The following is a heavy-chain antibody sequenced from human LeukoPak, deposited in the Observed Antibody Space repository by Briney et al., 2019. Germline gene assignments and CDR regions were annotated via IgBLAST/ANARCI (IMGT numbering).Heavy chain of an antibody. Sequence: PSETLSLTCTVSGGSIRSYYWSWIRQPPGKGLEWIGYIYYSESANYNPSLKSRITMSLDTSKNHFSLKLNSVTAADTAVYYCARVGGYPLSAFDIWDQGTMVTVSS. V-gene: IGHV4-59*08. CDR1: GGSIRSYY. CDR3: ARVGGYPLSAFDI. J-gene: IGHJ3*02. D-gene: IGHD3-22*01. CDR2: IYYSESA.